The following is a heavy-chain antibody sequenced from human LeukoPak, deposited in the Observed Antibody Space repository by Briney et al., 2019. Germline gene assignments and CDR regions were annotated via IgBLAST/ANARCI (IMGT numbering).Heavy chain of an antibody. CDR2: TNDSGGST. CDR1: GFTFSSYA. CDR3: ARLPIAAAGKRGYYFDY. J-gene: IGHJ4*02. V-gene: IGHV3-23*01. D-gene: IGHD6-13*01. Sequence: GGSLRLSCAASGFTFSSYAMIWVRQAPGKGLEWVSGTNDSGGSTYYADSVKGRFTISRDNSKNTLYLQMNSLRAEDTAVYYCARLPIAAAGKRGYYFDYWGQGTLVTVSS.